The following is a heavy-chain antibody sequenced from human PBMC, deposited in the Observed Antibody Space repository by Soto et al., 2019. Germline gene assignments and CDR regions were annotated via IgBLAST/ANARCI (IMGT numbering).Heavy chain of an antibody. V-gene: IGHV4-39*01. J-gene: IGHJ5*02. Sequence: SETLSLTCTVSGGSISSSSYYWGWIRQPPGKGLEWIGSIYYSGSTYYNPSLKSRVTISVDTSKNQFSLKLSSVTAADTAVYYCARRTYGSGSYYLDWFDPWGKGTLVTVSS. D-gene: IGHD3-10*01. CDR3: ARRTYGSGSYYLDWFDP. CDR2: IYYSGST. CDR1: GGSISSSSYY.